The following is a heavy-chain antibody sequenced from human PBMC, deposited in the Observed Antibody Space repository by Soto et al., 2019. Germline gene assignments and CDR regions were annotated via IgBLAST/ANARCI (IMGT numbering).Heavy chain of an antibody. CDR3: AFDVSRTKSNYFDF. V-gene: IGHV3-23*01. Sequence: GGSRRLSCAASGFTFSDYAMTWVRQPPGKGLEWISSISADGVSTYSADSVKGRFTISSDVSKITLFLQVNSLKAADSAINYFAFDVSRTKSNYFDFSGPGALGTGS. CDR1: GFTFSDYA. J-gene: IGHJ4*02. CDR2: ISADGVST. D-gene: IGHD3-9*01.